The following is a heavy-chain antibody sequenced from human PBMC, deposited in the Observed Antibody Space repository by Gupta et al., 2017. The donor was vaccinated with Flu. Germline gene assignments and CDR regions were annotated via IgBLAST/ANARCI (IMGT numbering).Heavy chain of an antibody. CDR2: INHSGST. V-gene: IGHV4-34*01. Sequence: GLEWVGQINHSGSTNANPSLKSRVTLSVDTSKNQVSLRLSSVTAADTAVYYCAREGERWGRGYSYGYGRGAARYYYGMDVWGQGTTVTVSS. CDR3: AREGERWGRGYSYGYGRGAARYYYGMDV. J-gene: IGHJ6*02. D-gene: IGHD5-18*01.